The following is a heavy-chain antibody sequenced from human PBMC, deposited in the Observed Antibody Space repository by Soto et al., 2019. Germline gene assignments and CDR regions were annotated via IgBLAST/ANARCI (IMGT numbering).Heavy chain of an antibody. D-gene: IGHD3-16*02. CDR2: IDPSDSYT. J-gene: IGHJ4*02. Sequence: PGESLKISCNGSGYSFTSYWISWVRQMPGKGLEWMGRIDPSDSYTNYSPSFQGHVTISADKSISTAYLQWSSLKASDTAMYYCARHRLGYDYVWGSYRYYFDYWGQGALVTVSS. V-gene: IGHV5-10-1*01. CDR1: GYSFTSYW. CDR3: ARHRLGYDYVWGSYRYYFDY.